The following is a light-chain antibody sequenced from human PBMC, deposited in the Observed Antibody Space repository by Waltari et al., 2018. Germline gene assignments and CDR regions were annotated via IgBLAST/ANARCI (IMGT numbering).Light chain of an antibody. CDR2: RNN. CDR3: AAWDDSLSGGV. V-gene: IGLV1-47*01. Sequence: QSVLTQPTSASGTPGQRVTIPCSGSSSNIRSNYVYWYQQPPGTAPKLLISRNNRRHAGVPDRCSGSESGTPAALAISGRRSEDEADYYWAAWDDSLSGGVVGGGTKLT. CDR1: SSNIRSNY. J-gene: IGLJ3*02.